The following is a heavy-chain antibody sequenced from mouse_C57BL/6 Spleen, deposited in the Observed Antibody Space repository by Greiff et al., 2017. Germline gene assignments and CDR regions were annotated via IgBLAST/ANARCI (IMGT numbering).Heavy chain of an antibody. CDR3: ARDSSGAWAMDY. J-gene: IGHJ4*01. Sequence: QVQLKESGAELVRPGASVKLSCKASGYTFTDYYINWVKQRPGQGLEWIARIYPGSGNTYYNEKFKGKATLTAEKSSSTAYMQLSSLTSEDSAVYFCARDSSGAWAMDYWGQGTSVTVSS. D-gene: IGHD3-2*02. CDR2: IYPGSGNT. CDR1: GYTFTDYY. V-gene: IGHV1-76*01.